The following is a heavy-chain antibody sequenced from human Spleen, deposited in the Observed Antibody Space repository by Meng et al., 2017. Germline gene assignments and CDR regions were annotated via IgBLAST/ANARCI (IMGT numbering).Heavy chain of an antibody. CDR2: IFYSGST. J-gene: IGHJ4*02. V-gene: IGHV4-31*03. D-gene: IGHD3-10*01. Sequence: VQLQEPGPGLGKPSQTLSLTCSVSGGPISRSNHYWTWIRQLPGKGLEWIGNIFYSGSTNSNPSLRSRITMSLDTSKNQFSLKLTSVTAADTAVYYCARDGKVRGVYDYWGQGTLVTVSS. CDR3: ARDGKVRGVYDY. CDR1: GGPISRSNHY.